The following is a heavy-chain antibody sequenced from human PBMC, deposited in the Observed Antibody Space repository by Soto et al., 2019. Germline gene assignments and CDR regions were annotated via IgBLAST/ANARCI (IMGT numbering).Heavy chain of an antibody. D-gene: IGHD5-12*01. CDR2: ISSSSSYI. V-gene: IGHV3-21*01. Sequence: EVQLVESGGGLVKPGGSLRLSCAASGFTFSSYSMNWVRQAPGKGLEWVSSISSSSSYIYYADSVKGRFTISRDNAKNSLYLQMNSLRAEDTAVYYCARAYMKGIVATIGSRYYYGMDVWGQGTTVTVSS. J-gene: IGHJ6*02. CDR1: GFTFSSYS. CDR3: ARAYMKGIVATIGSRYYYGMDV.